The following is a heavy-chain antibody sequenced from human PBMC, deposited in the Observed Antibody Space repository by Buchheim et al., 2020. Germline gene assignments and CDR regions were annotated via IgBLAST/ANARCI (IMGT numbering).Heavy chain of an antibody. D-gene: IGHD5-24*01. Sequence: VQLVESGGGLVQPGGSLRLSCVASGFTFVNYEMIWVRQAPGKGLEWVSSISSGGRSTIYYAESVRGRFTISTDHTRNPLILEMNSRRAEDTALYYWARVQMATTLDSWGQGT. CDR2: ISSGGRSTI. CDR1: GFTFVNYE. V-gene: IGHV3-48*03. J-gene: IGHJ4*02. CDR3: ARVQMATTLDS.